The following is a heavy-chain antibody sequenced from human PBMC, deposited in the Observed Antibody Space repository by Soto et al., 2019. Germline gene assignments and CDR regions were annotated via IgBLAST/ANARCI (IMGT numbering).Heavy chain of an antibody. V-gene: IGHV3-23*01. CDR3: AKRRYFDWSQFDY. D-gene: IGHD3-9*01. J-gene: IGHJ4*02. Sequence: EVQLLESGGGLVQPGGSLRLSCAASGFSFSSNAMSWVRQAPGKGLEWVSGISGSGGATYYADSVKGRFTISRDNSKNMLYLQMNRLRAEDTAVYYCAKRRYFDWSQFDYWGQGTLVTVS. CDR1: GFSFSSNA. CDR2: ISGSGGAT.